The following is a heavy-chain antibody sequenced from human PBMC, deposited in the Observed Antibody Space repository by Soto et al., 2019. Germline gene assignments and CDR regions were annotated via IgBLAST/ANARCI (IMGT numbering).Heavy chain of an antibody. D-gene: IGHD3-16*02. CDR3: ASHRGSWGSFRYRWFDP. Sequence: LSLTCALYCGSLSIYRLSWIRQSPGKGLEWIGEINESGGTNYSPSLKSRVTISVDTSKNQFSLTLNSVTAADTAVYYCASHRGSWGSFRYRWFDPWGQGPVVTVSS. CDR2: INESGGT. J-gene: IGHJ5*02. CDR1: CGSLSIYR. V-gene: IGHV4-34*01.